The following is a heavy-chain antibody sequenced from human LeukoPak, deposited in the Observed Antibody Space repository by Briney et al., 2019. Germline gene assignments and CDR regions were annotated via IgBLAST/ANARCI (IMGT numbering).Heavy chain of an antibody. Sequence: KPSETLSLTCTVSGGSISSSNYYWGWIRQPPGKGLEWIGSIYYSGSTYYNPSLKSRVTISVDTSKTQFYLSLSSVTAADTAVYYCARGWVDYYDSSGYVYNWFDPWGQGTLVTVSS. CDR1: GGSISSSNYY. V-gene: IGHV4-39*07. J-gene: IGHJ5*02. CDR2: IYYSGST. CDR3: ARGWVDYYDSSGYVYNWFDP. D-gene: IGHD3-22*01.